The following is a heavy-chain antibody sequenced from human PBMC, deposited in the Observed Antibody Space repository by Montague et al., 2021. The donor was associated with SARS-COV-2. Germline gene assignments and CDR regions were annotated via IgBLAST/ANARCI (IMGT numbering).Heavy chain of an antibody. V-gene: IGHV4-59*01. CDR2: IYYSGST. CDR1: GGSISSYY. CDR3: ARAIGSMYSSGWFYYYYGMDV. D-gene: IGHD6-19*01. J-gene: IGHJ6*02. Sequence: SETLSLTCTVSGGSISSYYWSWIRQPLGKGLEWIGYIYYSGSTNYNPSLKGRVTISVDTSKNQFSLKLSSVTAADTAVYYCARAIGSMYSSGWFYYYYGMDVWGQGTTVTVSS.